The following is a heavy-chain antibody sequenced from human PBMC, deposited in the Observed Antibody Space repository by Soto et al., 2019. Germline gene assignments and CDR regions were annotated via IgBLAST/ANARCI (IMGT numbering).Heavy chain of an antibody. CDR1: GFRFSGYG. J-gene: IGHJ4*02. V-gene: IGHV3-30*18. CDR2: ISDDGSNK. D-gene: IGHD4-17*01. CDR3: AKLSAWDIYATVTTDY. Sequence: QVQLVESGGGVVQPGRSLRLSCAASGFRFSGYGMHWVRQAPGKGLEWLAAISDDGSNKYYADSVKGRFTISRDNSKNTLYLQMNSLRAEDTAVYYCAKLSAWDIYATVTTDYWGQGTLVTVSS.